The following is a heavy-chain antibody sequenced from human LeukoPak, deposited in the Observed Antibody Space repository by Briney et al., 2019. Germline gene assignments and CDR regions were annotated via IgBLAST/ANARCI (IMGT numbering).Heavy chain of an antibody. CDR1: GYTFTSYY. J-gene: IGHJ4*02. D-gene: IGHD3-3*01. V-gene: IGHV1-46*01. CDR3: ARGMHYDFWSGYYFDY. CDR2: INPSGGST. Sequence: GASVKVSCKASGYTFTSYYIHWVRQDPGQGLEWMGIINPSGGSTSYAQKFQGRVTMTRDTSTSTVYMELSSLRSEDTAVYYCARGMHYDFWSGYYFDYWGQGTLVTVSS.